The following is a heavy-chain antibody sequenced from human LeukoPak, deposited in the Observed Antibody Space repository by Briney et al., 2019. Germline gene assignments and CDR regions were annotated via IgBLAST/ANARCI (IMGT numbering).Heavy chain of an antibody. CDR2: IYYSGST. V-gene: IGHV4-59*01. CDR1: GGSISSYY. J-gene: IGHJ6*03. D-gene: IGHD6-13*01. CDR3: ARERIAAAGTRVYYYYYMDA. Sequence: SETLSLTCTVSGGSISSYYWSWIRQPPGKGLEWIGYIYYSGSTNYNPSLKSRVTISVDTSKNQFSLKLSSVIAADTAVYYCARERIAAAGTRVYYYYYMDAWGKGTTVTVSS.